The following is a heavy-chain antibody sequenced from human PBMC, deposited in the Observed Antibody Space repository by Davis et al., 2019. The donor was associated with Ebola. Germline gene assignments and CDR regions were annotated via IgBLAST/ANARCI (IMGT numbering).Heavy chain of an antibody. Sequence: GESLKISCAASGFTFSSYAMHWVRQAPGKGLEWVAVISYDGSNKYYADSVKGRFTISRDNSKNTLYLQMNSLRAEDTAVYYCARDVPTVPFDYWGQGTLVTVSS. D-gene: IGHD4-17*01. J-gene: IGHJ4*02. CDR1: GFTFSSYA. V-gene: IGHV3-30-3*01. CDR3: ARDVPTVPFDY. CDR2: ISYDGSNK.